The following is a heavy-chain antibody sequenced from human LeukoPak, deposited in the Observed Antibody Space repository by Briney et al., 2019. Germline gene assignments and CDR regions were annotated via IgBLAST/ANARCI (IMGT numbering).Heavy chain of an antibody. Sequence: SETLSLTCTVSGGSISNNYYWGWIRPPPGRGLECIGTISYGGSTYYNPFLKSRVTISVDTSKNQFSLKLSSVTAADTAVYYCARLDFYGDSVFDAFDIWGQGTMVSVSS. D-gene: IGHD4-17*01. V-gene: IGHV4-39*01. CDR2: ISYGGST. CDR1: GGSISNNYY. CDR3: ARLDFYGDSVFDAFDI. J-gene: IGHJ3*02.